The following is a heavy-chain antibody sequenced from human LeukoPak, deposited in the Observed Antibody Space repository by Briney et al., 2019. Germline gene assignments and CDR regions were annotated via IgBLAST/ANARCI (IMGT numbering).Heavy chain of an antibody. CDR1: GFTVSGNY. V-gene: IGHV3-66*01. J-gene: IGHJ4*02. Sequence: PGGSLRLSCAASGFTVSGNYMNWVRQAPGQGLELVSVIYSGGSTYYADSVRGRFTISRDNSKNTLYLQMNSLRAEDTAVYYCARDGCSSTSCYVDYWGQGTLVTVSS. CDR2: IYSGGST. CDR3: ARDGCSSTSCYVDY. D-gene: IGHD2-2*01.